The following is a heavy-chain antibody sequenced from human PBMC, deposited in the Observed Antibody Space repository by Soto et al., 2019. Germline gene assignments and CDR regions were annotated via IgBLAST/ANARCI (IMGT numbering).Heavy chain of an antibody. D-gene: IGHD3-10*01. Sequence: QVQLVQSGAEVKKPGSSVKVSCKASGGTFSSYAISWVRQAPGPGLEWMGGIIPIFGTANYAQKFQGSVTITADESTSAAYMELRSLRSEDTAVYYCASGTVTMGRGGTENGFDHWGQGTLATVSS. CDR1: GGTFSSYA. J-gene: IGHJ5*02. CDR3: ASGTVTMGRGGTENGFDH. CDR2: IIPIFGTA. V-gene: IGHV1-69*01.